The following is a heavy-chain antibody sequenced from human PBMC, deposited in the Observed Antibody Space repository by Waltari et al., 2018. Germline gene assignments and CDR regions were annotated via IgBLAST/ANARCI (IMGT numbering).Heavy chain of an antibody. CDR1: GFTVSTTH. D-gene: IGHD5-18*01. CDR2: IYPAGST. Sequence: DVQLVESGGGLVHPGGSLRLSCDAAGFTVSTTHRSWVRQAPGKGLGWVSIIYPAGSTYNADSVVGRFTISRDVSQNTLHLQMNNLRPEDTAVYYCSRARDEDTAMVFFDHWGQGTLVSVSS. J-gene: IGHJ4*02. V-gene: IGHV3-66*02. CDR3: SRARDEDTAMVFFDH.